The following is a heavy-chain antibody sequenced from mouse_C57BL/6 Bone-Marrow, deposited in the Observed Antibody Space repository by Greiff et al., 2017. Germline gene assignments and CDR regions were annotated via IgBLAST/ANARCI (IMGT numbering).Heavy chain of an antibody. V-gene: IGHV5-12*01. Sequence: EVMLVESGGGLVQPGGSLKLSCAASGFTFSDYYMYWVRQTPEKRLEWVAYISNGGGSTYYPDTVKGRFTISTDNAKNTLYLQMSRLKSEDTAIYYCARPFFYCSMYFWGRGNWITVTA. J-gene: IGHJ4*01. CDR3: ARPFFYCSMYF. CDR2: ISNGGGST. CDR1: GFTFSDYY.